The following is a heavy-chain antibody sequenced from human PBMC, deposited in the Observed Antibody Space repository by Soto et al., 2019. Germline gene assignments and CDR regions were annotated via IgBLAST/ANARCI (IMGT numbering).Heavy chain of an antibody. CDR1: GFTFSSYS. J-gene: IGHJ6*02. CDR2: ISSSSSTI. CDR3: AREGPGGNYYYYGMDV. V-gene: IGHV3-48*02. Sequence: GGSLRLSCAASGFTFSSYSMNWVRQAPGKGLEWVSYISSSSSTIYYADSVKGRFTISRDNAKNSLYLQMNSLRDEDTAVYYCAREGPGGNYYYYGMDVWGQGTTVTVSS. D-gene: IGHD3-16*01.